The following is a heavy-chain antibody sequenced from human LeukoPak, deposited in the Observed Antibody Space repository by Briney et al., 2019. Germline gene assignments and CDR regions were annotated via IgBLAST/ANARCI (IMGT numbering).Heavy chain of an antibody. CDR1: GYTFSSYG. D-gene: IGHD3-22*01. CDR3: ARDKDGGGYYPRWFDP. J-gene: IGHJ5*02. CDR2: ISAYNGNT. Sequence: GASVKVSCKASGYTFSSYGISWVRQAPGQGLEWMGWISAYNGNTNYAQKLQGRVTMTTDTSTSTAYMELRSLRSDDTAVYYCARDKDGGGYYPRWFDPWGQGTLVTVSS. V-gene: IGHV1-18*01.